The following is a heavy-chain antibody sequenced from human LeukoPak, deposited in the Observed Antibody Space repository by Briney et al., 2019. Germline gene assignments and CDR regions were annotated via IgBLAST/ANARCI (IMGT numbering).Heavy chain of an antibody. D-gene: IGHD6-13*01. J-gene: IGHJ1*01. Sequence: GGSLRLSCAASGFTFSTYAMSWIRQTPGKGLEWVSAVSGSGDSTYYADSVKGRFTISRDNSKNTLYLHMNSLRAEDTAIYYCAKGDDIAAAGTLHFDHWGQGTLVTVSS. CDR1: GFTFSTYA. V-gene: IGHV3-23*01. CDR2: VSGSGDST. CDR3: AKGDDIAAAGTLHFDH.